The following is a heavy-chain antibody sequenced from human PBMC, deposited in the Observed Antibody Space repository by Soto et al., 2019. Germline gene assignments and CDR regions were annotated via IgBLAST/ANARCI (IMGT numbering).Heavy chain of an antibody. Sequence: GGSLRLSCAASGFTFSSYGMHWVRQAPGKGLEWVAVISYDGSNKYYADSVKGRFTISRDNSKNTLYLQMNSLRAEDTAVYYCAKDGWTSITIFGVVFYYYMDVWGKGNTVTFS. J-gene: IGHJ6*03. CDR2: ISYDGSNK. V-gene: IGHV3-30*18. CDR1: GFTFSSYG. CDR3: AKDGWTSITIFGVVFYYYMDV. D-gene: IGHD3-3*01.